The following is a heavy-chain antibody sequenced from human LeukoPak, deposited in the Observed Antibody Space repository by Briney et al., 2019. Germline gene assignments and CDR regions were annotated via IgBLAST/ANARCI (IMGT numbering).Heavy chain of an antibody. V-gene: IGHV4-39*07. CDR1: DGSISSSSYY. Sequence: SETLSLTCTVSDGSISSSSYYWGWIRQPPGKGLEWIGSISYTGTTYYNPSLKSRVTISVDTSTSQFSLKLSSMTAADTAVYFCTRGYTSGGTYYPFDFWGQGTLVTVSS. D-gene: IGHD2-15*01. CDR2: ISYTGTT. J-gene: IGHJ4*02. CDR3: TRGYTSGGTYYPFDF.